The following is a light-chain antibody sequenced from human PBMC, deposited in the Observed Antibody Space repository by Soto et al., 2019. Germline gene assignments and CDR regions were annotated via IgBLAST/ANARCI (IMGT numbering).Light chain of an antibody. CDR1: SSNIGSNY. CDR3: AACADSLSGI. Sequence: QSVLTQPPSASGTPGQRVTISCSGSSSNIGSNYVYWYQQLPGTAPKLLIYRNNQRPSGVPDRFSGSKSGTSASLAISGLRSEDEADYYCAACADSLSGIFGTGTKLTVL. V-gene: IGLV1-47*01. J-gene: IGLJ1*01. CDR2: RNN.